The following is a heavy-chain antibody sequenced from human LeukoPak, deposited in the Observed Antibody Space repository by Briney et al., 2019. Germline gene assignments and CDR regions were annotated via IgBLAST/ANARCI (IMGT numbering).Heavy chain of an antibody. CDR3: ATLDSSGWYVGY. Sequence: PSETLSFTCTVSGGSINSYYWSWIRQPPGKGLEWIGYIYYSGSTNYKSSLKSRVTISLDTSKNQFSLKLSSVTAADTAVYYCATLDSSGWYVGYWGQGTLVTVSS. J-gene: IGHJ4*02. D-gene: IGHD6-19*01. CDR2: IYYSGST. CDR1: GGSINSYY. V-gene: IGHV4-59*08.